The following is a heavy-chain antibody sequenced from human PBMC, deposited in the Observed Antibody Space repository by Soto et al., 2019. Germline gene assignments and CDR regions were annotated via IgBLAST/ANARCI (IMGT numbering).Heavy chain of an antibody. V-gene: IGHV3-33*01. J-gene: IGHJ3*02. CDR1: GFSFSTYG. Sequence: ESGGGVVQSGRSLRLSCAASGFSFSTYGMHWVRQAPGKGLEWVAVIWFDGSKKYYVDSAKGRFTISRDNSKNTLYLQMDTLRAEDTAVYYCARPERQFAAEYDTFDIWGQGTMVIVSS. CDR2: IWFDGSKK. D-gene: IGHD3-10*01. CDR3: ARPERQFAAEYDTFDI.